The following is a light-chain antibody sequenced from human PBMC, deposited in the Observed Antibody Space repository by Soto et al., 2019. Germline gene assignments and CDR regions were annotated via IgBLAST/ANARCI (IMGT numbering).Light chain of an antibody. CDR2: GVT. V-gene: IGLV2-14*01. J-gene: IGLJ1*01. Sequence: QSVLTQPASVSGSPGQSITISCTGTDSDIGNYNYVSWYQQHPGKAPKLMIYGVTNRPSGVSDRFSGSKSGNAASLTISGLQAEDEADYYCSSYTDSSNYVFGTGTKVTVL. CDR1: DSDIGNYNY. CDR3: SSYTDSSNYV.